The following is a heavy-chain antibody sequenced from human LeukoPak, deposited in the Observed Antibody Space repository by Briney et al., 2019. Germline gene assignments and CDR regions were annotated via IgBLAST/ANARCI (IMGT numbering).Heavy chain of an antibody. CDR3: ARGDYHQERNWFDP. V-gene: IGHV4-34*01. CDR1: GGSFSGYY. CDR2: INHSGST. J-gene: IGHJ5*02. D-gene: IGHD3-16*01. Sequence: MASKTLSLTCAVYGGSFSGYYWSWIRQPPGKGLEWIGEINHSGSTNYNPSLKSRVTISVDTSKNQFSLKLSSVTAADTAVYYCARGDYHQERNWFDPWGQGTLVTVSS.